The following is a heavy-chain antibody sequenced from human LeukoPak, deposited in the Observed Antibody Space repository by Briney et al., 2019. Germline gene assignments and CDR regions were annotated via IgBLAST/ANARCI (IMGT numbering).Heavy chain of an antibody. CDR1: GFTFRSYA. J-gene: IGHJ5*02. CDR2: ISGSGGDT. V-gene: IGHV3-23*01. Sequence: GGSLRLSCAASGFTFRSYAIYWVRQAPGKGLEWVSGISGSGGDTYFADSVKGRFTISRDNSKNSLFLQMNSLRAEDTAVYYCARSGVVVAALERGVANWFDPWGQGTLVTVSS. CDR3: ARSGVVVAALERGVANWFDP. D-gene: IGHD2-15*01.